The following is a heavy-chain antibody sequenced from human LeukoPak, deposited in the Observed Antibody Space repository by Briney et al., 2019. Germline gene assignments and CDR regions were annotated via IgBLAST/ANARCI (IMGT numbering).Heavy chain of an antibody. D-gene: IGHD3-22*01. CDR2: IYYSGST. J-gene: IGHJ5*02. V-gene: IGHV4-39*01. Sequence: SETVSLTCNLSGASISSRHYYWGWIRQPRGKGLERFGSIYYSGSTYYNPSLKSRLTISVDTSKNQFSLKLSSVTEADTAVYYCARHLSRHYYDSSGYYADPGWFDPWGQGTLVTVSS. CDR3: ARHLSRHYYDSSGYYADPGWFDP. CDR1: GASISSRHYY.